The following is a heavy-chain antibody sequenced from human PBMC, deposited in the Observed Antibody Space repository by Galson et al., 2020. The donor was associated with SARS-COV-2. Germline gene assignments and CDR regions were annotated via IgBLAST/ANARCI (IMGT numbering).Heavy chain of an antibody. Sequence: ETSETLSLTCPVSGGSVSSYYWSWIRQLPGTGQERIGYIYYSGSTNYNPSLKSRVTISVDTSKNQFSLKLSSVTAADTAVYYCARLSSFNRPHFDYWGQGTLVTVSS. CDR1: GGSVSSYY. J-gene: IGHJ4*02. V-gene: IGHV4-59*08. CDR3: ARLSSFNRPHFDY. D-gene: IGHD3-10*01. CDR2: IYYSGST.